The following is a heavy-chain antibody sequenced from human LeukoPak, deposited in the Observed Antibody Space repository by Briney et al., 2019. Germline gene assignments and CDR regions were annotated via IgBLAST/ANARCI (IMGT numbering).Heavy chain of an antibody. CDR3: ARGSSPYYYDSSGSY. CDR1: GGTFSSYA. Sequence: SVKVSCKASGGTFSSYAISWVRQAPGQGLEWMGRIIPILGIANYAQKFQGRVTITADKSTSTAYMELSSLRSEDTAVYYCARGSSPYYYDSSGSYWGQGTLVTVSS. CDR2: IIPILGIA. V-gene: IGHV1-69*04. J-gene: IGHJ4*02. D-gene: IGHD3-22*01.